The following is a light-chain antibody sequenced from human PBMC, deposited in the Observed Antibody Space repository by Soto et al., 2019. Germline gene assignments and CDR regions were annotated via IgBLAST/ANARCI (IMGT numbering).Light chain of an antibody. CDR2: GST. J-gene: IGLJ1*01. CDR1: SSNIGAGYD. Sequence: QSVLTQAPSVSGATGQRVTISCTGSSSNIGAGYDVHWYQQLPGTAPKLLIFGSTNRPSGVPDRFSGSKSGTSASLAITGLQAEDEADYYCQSYDSSLNNYVFGTGTKLTVL. CDR3: QSYDSSLNNYV. V-gene: IGLV1-40*01.